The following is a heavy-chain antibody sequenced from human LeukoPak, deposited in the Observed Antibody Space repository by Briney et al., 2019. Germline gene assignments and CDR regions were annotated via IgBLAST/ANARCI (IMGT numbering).Heavy chain of an antibody. CDR2: INHSGST. J-gene: IGHJ4*02. CDR3: ARLRAVTRSSSWLQVRRRFDY. D-gene: IGHD6-13*01. CDR1: GGSFSGYY. Sequence: PSETLCLTCAVYGGSFSGYYWSWIRQPPGKGLEWIGEINHSGSTNYNPSLKGRVTISVDTSKNQFSLKLSSVTAADTAVYYCARLRAVTRSSSWLQVRRRFDYWGQGTLVTVSS. V-gene: IGHV4-34*01.